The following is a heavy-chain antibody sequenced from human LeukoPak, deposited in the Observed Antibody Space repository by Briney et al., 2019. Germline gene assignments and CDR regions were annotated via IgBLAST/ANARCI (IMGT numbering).Heavy chain of an antibody. Sequence: GRSLRLSCAASGFTFSSYAMHWVRQAPGKGLEWVAVISYDGSNKYYADSVKGRFTISRDNSKNTLYLQMNSPRAEDTAVYYCARGYSSSWYDDFDYWGQGTLVTVSS. CDR3: ARGYSSSWYDDFDY. D-gene: IGHD6-13*01. J-gene: IGHJ4*02. V-gene: IGHV3-30-3*01. CDR2: ISYDGSNK. CDR1: GFTFSSYA.